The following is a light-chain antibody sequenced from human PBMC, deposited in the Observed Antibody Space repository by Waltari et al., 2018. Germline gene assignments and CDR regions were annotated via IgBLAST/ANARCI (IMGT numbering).Light chain of an antibody. Sequence: EIVLTQSPATLSLSPGERATLSCRASQSVSSYLAWYQQKPGQAPRLLIYDASNRATGIPARFGGSGSETDFTLTISSLEPEDFAVYYCQQRSNWYTFGQGTKLEIK. CDR1: QSVSSY. CDR2: DAS. V-gene: IGKV3-11*01. J-gene: IGKJ2*01. CDR3: QQRSNWYT.